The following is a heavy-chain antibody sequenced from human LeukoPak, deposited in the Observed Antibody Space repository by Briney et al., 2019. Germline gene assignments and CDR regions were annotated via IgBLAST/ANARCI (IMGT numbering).Heavy chain of an antibody. V-gene: IGHV1-69*04. J-gene: IGHJ4*02. D-gene: IGHD6-13*01. CDR3: ASVTDSSSWYDY. Sequence: ASVKVSCKASGGTFSSYAISWVRQAPREGLEWMGRIIPILGIANYAQKFQGRVTITADKSTSTAYMELSSLRSEDTAVYYCASVTDSSSWYDYWGQGTLVTVSS. CDR1: GGTFSSYA. CDR2: IIPILGIA.